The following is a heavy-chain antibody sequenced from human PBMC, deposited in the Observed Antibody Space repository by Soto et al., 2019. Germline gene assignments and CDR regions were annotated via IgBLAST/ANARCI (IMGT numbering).Heavy chain of an antibody. CDR3: ARDRGGYSYGSPRWFDP. CDR1: GGTFSSYA. Sequence: QVQLVQSGAEVKKPGSSVKVSCKASGGTFSSYAISWVRQAPGQGLEWMGGIIPIFGTANYAQKFQGRVTITADESTSTAYMELSSLRSEDTAVYYGARDRGGYSYGSPRWFDPWGQGTLVTVSS. D-gene: IGHD5-18*01. CDR2: IIPIFGTA. V-gene: IGHV1-69*12. J-gene: IGHJ5*02.